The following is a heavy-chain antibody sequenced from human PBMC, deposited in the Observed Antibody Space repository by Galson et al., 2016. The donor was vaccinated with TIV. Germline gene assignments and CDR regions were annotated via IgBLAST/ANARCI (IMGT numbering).Heavy chain of an antibody. CDR3: ARVGYCSGNNCYSHVDYRYYGMDI. V-gene: IGHV3-20*01. D-gene: IGHD2-15*01. CDR1: GFNFEDYA. CDR2: IRWNGDNT. J-gene: IGHJ6*02. Sequence: SLRLSCAASGFNFEDYAMTWVRQAPGKGLEWVSGIRWNGDNTTYADSVKGRFTISRDNAKNSLYLQMNSLRVEDTALYRCARVGYCSGNNCYSHVDYRYYGMDIWGQGTTVTVSS.